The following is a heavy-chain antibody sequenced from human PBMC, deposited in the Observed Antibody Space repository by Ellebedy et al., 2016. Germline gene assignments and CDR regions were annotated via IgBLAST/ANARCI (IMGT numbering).Heavy chain of an antibody. CDR2: IYYSGST. D-gene: IGHD2-8*01. J-gene: IGHJ6*02. CDR3: ARGPVLYAIRSYYYGMDV. CDR1: GGSISSSSYY. Sequence: SETLSLTXTVSGGSISSSSYYWGWIRQPPGKGLEWIGSIYYSGSTYYNPSLKSRVTISVDTSKNQFSLKLSSVTAADTAVYYCARGPVLYAIRSYYYGMDVWGQGTTVTVSS. V-gene: IGHV4-39*01.